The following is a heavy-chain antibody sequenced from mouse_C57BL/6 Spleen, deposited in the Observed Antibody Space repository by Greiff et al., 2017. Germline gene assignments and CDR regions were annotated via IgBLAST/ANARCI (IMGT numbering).Heavy chain of an antibody. Sequence: QVQLQQSGAELMKPGASVKLSCKATGYTFTGYWIEWVKQRPGHGLEWIGEILPGSGSTNYNEKFKGKATFTADTSSNTAYMQLSSLTTEDSAIYYCARGKIYYDYDGDAMDYGGQGTSVTVSS. V-gene: IGHV1-9*01. CDR1: GYTFTGYW. D-gene: IGHD2-4*01. CDR2: ILPGSGST. CDR3: ARGKIYYDYDGDAMDY. J-gene: IGHJ4*01.